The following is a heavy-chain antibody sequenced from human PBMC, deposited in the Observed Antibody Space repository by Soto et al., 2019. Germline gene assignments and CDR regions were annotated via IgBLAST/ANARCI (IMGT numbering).Heavy chain of an antibody. V-gene: IGHV3-73*02. CDR1: GFTFSGSA. D-gene: IGHD6-13*01. CDR2: IRSKANSYAT. Sequence: EVQLVESGGGLVQPGGSLKLSCAASGFTFSGSAMHWVRQASGKGLEWVGRIRSKANSYATAYAASVKGRFTISRDDSKNTAYLQMNSLKTEDTAVYYCTRLRTYGGSSWYNWFNPWGQGTLVTVSS. J-gene: IGHJ5*02. CDR3: TRLRTYGGSSWYNWFNP.